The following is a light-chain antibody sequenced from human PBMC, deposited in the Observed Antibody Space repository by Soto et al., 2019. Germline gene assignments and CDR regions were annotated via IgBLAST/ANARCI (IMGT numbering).Light chain of an antibody. J-gene: IGKJ1*01. V-gene: IGKV1-5*03. Sequence: DIQMTQSPSTLSASVGDRVTITCRASQSIRSWLAWYQQKPGKAPNLLIYKASSLEGGVPSRFSGSGSGTEFTLTISSLQPDDFATYYCQQYNSYWTFGQGTKVEIK. CDR1: QSIRSW. CDR2: KAS. CDR3: QQYNSYWT.